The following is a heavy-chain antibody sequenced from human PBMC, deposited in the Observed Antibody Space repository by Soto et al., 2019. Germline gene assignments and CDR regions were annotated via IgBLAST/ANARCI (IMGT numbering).Heavy chain of an antibody. CDR1: GFTFSSYA. J-gene: IGHJ4*02. D-gene: IGHD4-17*01. CDR2: ISGSGGST. V-gene: IGHV3-23*01. Sequence: GGSLRLSCAASGFTFSSYAMSWVRQAPGKGLEWVSAISGSGGSTYYADSVKGRFTISRDNSKNTLYLQMNSLRAEDTAVYYCAKNIFDYGDYIYYFDYWGQGTLVTVSS. CDR3: AKNIFDYGDYIYYFDY.